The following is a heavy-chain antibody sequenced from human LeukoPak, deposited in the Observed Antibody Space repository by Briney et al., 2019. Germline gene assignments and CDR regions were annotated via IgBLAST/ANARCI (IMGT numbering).Heavy chain of an antibody. CDR3: ARDWRSVVRGRVTQGGGFDI. J-gene: IGHJ3*02. Sequence: GGSLRLSRAASGFTFSTYWMSWVRQAPGKGLEWVANIREDGSEKYYVDSVKGRFTISRDNAKNSLYLQMNNLRAEDTAVFYCARDWRSVVRGRVTQGGGFDIWGQGTMVTVSS. CDR2: IREDGSEK. D-gene: IGHD3-10*01. CDR1: GFTFSTYW. V-gene: IGHV3-7*04.